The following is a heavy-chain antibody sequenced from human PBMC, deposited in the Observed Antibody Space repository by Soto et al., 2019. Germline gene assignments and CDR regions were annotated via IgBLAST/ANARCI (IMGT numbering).Heavy chain of an antibody. Sequence: PGESLRLSCKGSGYSFTSYWIGWVRQMPGKGLEWMGIIYPGDSDTRYSPSFQGQVTISADKSISTAYLQWSSLKASDTAMYYCARRGYCSGGSCYEDYYGMDVWGQGTTATVSS. J-gene: IGHJ6*02. CDR3: ARRGYCSGGSCYEDYYGMDV. D-gene: IGHD2-15*01. CDR1: GYSFTSYW. CDR2: IYPGDSDT. V-gene: IGHV5-51*01.